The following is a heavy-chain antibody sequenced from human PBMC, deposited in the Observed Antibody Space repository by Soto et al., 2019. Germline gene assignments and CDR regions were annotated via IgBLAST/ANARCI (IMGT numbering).Heavy chain of an antibody. D-gene: IGHD3-3*01. J-gene: IGHJ4*02. V-gene: IGHV2-5*02. CDR1: GFSLTTSGVG. CDR2: IYWDDDK. Sequence: QITLNESGPTQVKPRQTLTLTCTFSGFSLTTSGVGVGWIRQSPGKAPEWLALIYWDDDKRYSPSLKSRLTSTKDTSKNQVVLTMADLDPADTATYYCAHRVLRTVFGLVTTTAIYFDFWGQGTPVAVSS. CDR3: AHRVLRTVFGLVTTTAIYFDF.